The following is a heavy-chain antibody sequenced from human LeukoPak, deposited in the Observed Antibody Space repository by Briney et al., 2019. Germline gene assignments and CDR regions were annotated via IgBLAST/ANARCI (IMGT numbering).Heavy chain of an antibody. D-gene: IGHD5-12*01. Sequence: GGSLRLSCAVSGFTFSSYAMSWVRQAPGQGLEWVSAISGSGDSTYYADSVKGRFTISRDNSKNTLYLQMSSLRAEDTAVYYCAKTGGYSGYDLYYNGVDVWGQGTTVTVSS. V-gene: IGHV3-23*01. CDR1: GFTFSSYA. CDR2: ISGSGDST. J-gene: IGHJ6*02. CDR3: AKTGGYSGYDLYYNGVDV.